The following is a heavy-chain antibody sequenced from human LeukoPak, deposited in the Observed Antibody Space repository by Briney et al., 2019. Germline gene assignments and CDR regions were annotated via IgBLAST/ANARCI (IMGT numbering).Heavy chain of an antibody. CDR3: ARVEKTGGSGSYYKVSVWFDP. CDR1: GYTFTSYG. D-gene: IGHD3-10*01. CDR2: ISAYNGNT. V-gene: IGHV1-18*01. J-gene: IGHJ5*02. Sequence: ASVKVSCKASGYTFTSYGISWVRQAPGQGLEWMGWISAYNGNTNYAQKLQGRVTMTTDTSTSTAYMELRSLRSDDTAVYYCARVEKTGGSGSYYKVSVWFDPWGQGTLVTVSS.